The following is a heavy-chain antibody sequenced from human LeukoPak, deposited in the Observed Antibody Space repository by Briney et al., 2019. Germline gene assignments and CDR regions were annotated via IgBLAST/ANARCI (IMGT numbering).Heavy chain of an antibody. CDR3: AKDPFEGALDS. J-gene: IGHJ4*02. Sequence: GGTLRLSCAASGFTFSSYGMSWVRQAPGKGLEWVSAISGSGGSAYYADSVKGRFTISRDNSKNTLYLQMNSLRAEDTAVYYCAKDPFEGALDSWGQGTLVTVSS. D-gene: IGHD3-16*01. CDR2: ISGSGGSA. CDR1: GFTFSSYG. V-gene: IGHV3-23*01.